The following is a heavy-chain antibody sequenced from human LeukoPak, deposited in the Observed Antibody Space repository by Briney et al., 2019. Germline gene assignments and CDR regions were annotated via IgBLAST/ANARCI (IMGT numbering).Heavy chain of an antibody. D-gene: IGHD1-26*01. CDR3: ARVYSGSSFDY. Sequence: GGSLRLSCAASGFTFSNYCMHWVRHAPGKGLVWVSRVNSDGSSTNYADSVKGRFTISRDNAKSTLYLQMNSLRADDTAVYYCARVYSGSSFDYWGQGTLVTVSS. J-gene: IGHJ4*02. CDR1: GFTFSNYC. V-gene: IGHV3-74*01. CDR2: VNSDGSST.